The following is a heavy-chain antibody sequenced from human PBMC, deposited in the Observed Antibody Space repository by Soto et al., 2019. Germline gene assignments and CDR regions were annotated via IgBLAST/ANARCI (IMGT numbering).Heavy chain of an antibody. Sequence: SETLSLTCTVSGVSIGSGGYYWSWVRQRPGKGLEWIGYIYYRGSTYYNPSLKSRLTISIDTSKRQFSLNLSPVTAADTAVYYCARDSYPGYYARDDWGHGTPVTVSS. D-gene: IGHD2-2*02. CDR1: GVSIGSGGYY. CDR2: IYYRGST. J-gene: IGHJ6*02. CDR3: ARDSYPGYYARDD. V-gene: IGHV4-31*03.